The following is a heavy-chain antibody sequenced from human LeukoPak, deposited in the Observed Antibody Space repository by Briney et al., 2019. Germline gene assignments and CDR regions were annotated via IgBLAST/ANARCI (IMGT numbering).Heavy chain of an antibody. V-gene: IGHV3-53*01. J-gene: IGHJ6*02. CDR3: ARGSSNYDFWSGYYPAPFYYYYYGMDV. D-gene: IGHD3-3*01. CDR2: IYSGGST. Sequence: GGSLRLSCAASGFTVSSNYMSWVRQAPGKGLEWVSVIYSGGSTYYADFVKGRFTVSRDNSKNTLYLQMNSLRAEDTAVYYCARGSSNYDFWSGYYPAPFYYYYYGMDVWGQGTTVTVSS. CDR1: GFTVSSNY.